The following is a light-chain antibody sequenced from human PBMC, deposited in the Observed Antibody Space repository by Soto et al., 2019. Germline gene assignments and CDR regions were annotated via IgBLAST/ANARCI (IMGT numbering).Light chain of an antibody. CDR2: GAS. J-gene: IGKJ1*01. V-gene: IGKV3-15*01. Sequence: EIVLTQSPATLSVSAGGTVTLSCRASQSIRTNVAWYQQIPGQAPRLLVYGASTRATGVPARFSGSGSGIEFTLTISSLQPDDIATYYCQQCHRYLTFGQGPRWIS. CDR3: QQCHRYLT. CDR1: QSIRTN.